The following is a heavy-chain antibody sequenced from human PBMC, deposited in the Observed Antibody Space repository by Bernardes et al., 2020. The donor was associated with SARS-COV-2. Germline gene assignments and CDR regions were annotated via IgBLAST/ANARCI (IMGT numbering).Heavy chain of an antibody. J-gene: IGHJ4*02. Sequence: GGSLRLSCVASGFTFRNHVMSWVRQAPGKGLEWVSAIGGGGHPTVYADSVRGRFTISRDDSKNTLFLQMNSLRVEDTAIYFCAIPRDRSDYLPDYWGQGTLVSVSS. V-gene: IGHV3-23*01. D-gene: IGHD3-22*01. CDR3: AIPRDRSDYLPDY. CDR1: GFTFRNHV. CDR2: IGGGGHPT.